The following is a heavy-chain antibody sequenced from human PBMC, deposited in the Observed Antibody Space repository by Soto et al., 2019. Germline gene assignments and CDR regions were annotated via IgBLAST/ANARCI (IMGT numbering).Heavy chain of an antibody. CDR3: ARGAYDFPLRFDP. J-gene: IGHJ5*02. CDR2: IYYSGSI. V-gene: IGHV4-31*03. Sequence: NPSETLSLTCTVSGGSISSGVYYWNWIRQHPGKGLEWIGYIYYSGSIYYNPSLKSRVTISVDTSKNQFSLELTSVTAADTAVYYCARGAYDFPLRFDPWGQGTLVTVSS. D-gene: IGHD5-12*01. CDR1: GGSISSGVYY.